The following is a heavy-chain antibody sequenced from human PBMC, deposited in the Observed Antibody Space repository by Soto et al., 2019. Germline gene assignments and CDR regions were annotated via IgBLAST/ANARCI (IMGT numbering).Heavy chain of an antibody. J-gene: IGHJ4*02. CDR1: GGSISSGGYY. V-gene: IGHV4-31*03. D-gene: IGHD5-12*01. CDR3: ARDWGSGYDITPNYYLDY. Sequence: SETLSLTCTVSGGSISSGGYYWSWIRQHPGKGLEWIGYIYYSGSTYYNPSLKSRVTISVDTSKNQFSLKLSSVTAADTAVYYCARDWGSGYDITPNYYLDYWGQGTLVTVSS. CDR2: IYYSGST.